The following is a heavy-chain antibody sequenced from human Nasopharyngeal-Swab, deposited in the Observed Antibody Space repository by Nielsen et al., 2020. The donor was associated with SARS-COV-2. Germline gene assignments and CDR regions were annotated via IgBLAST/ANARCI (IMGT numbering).Heavy chain of an antibody. V-gene: IGHV4-39*07. CDR3: ARETPIVGANWFDP. CDR2: IYYSGST. Sequence: RQAPGKGLEWIGSIYYSGSTNYNPSLKSRVTISVDTSKNQFSLKLSSVTAADTAVYYRARETPIVGANWFDPWGQGTLVTVSS. D-gene: IGHD1-26*01. J-gene: IGHJ5*02.